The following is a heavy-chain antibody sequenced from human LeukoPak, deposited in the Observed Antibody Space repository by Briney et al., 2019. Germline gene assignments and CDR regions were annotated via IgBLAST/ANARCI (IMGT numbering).Heavy chain of an antibody. Sequence: GGSLRLSCAASGFTFSGYAMSWVRQAPGKGLEWVSAISGSAGTTYYADSVKGRFTISRDNSKNTLYLQMNSLRAEDTAVYYCAKLSSWTDRNFDYWGQGTLVTVSS. D-gene: IGHD6-13*01. CDR3: AKLSSWTDRNFDY. CDR2: ISGSAGTT. V-gene: IGHV3-23*01. CDR1: GFTFSGYA. J-gene: IGHJ4*02.